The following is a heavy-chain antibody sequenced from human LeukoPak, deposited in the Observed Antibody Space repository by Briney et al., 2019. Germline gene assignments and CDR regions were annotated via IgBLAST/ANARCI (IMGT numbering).Heavy chain of an antibody. CDR3: ARGRGSSNYFDY. CDR1: GFTFSYYS. Sequence: SGGSLTLSCAASGFTFSYYSINWVRQAPGKGLEWVSSVSSSGSTIYYADTVKGRFSMSRDNAKNSVYLQMTSLRDEDTAVYYCARGRGSSNYFDYWGQGTLVTVFS. CDR2: VSSSGSTI. J-gene: IGHJ4*02. V-gene: IGHV3-48*02. D-gene: IGHD6-13*01.